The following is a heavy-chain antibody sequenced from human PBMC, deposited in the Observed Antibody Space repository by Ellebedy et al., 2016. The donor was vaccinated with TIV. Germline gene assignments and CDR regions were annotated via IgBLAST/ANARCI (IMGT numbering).Heavy chain of an antibody. J-gene: IGHJ4*02. CDR3: AKSGHGDYPYYFDY. D-gene: IGHD4-17*01. CDR2: ISGSGGST. CDR1: GFTFSSYA. Sequence: GESLKISXAASGFTFSSYAMSWVRQAPGKGLEWVSAISGSGGSTYYADSVKGRFTISRDNSKNTLYLQMNSLRAEDTAVYYCAKSGHGDYPYYFDYWGQGTLVTVSS. V-gene: IGHV3-23*01.